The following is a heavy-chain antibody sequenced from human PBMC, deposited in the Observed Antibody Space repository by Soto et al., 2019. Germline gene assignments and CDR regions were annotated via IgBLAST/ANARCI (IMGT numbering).Heavy chain of an antibody. CDR2: IRNKAYSSTT. CDR1: GFTFGDQY. Sequence: EVQLVESGGGLVQPGGSMRLSCADSGFTFGDQYMDWVRQAPGKGLEWVGRIRNKAYSSTTEYAASVRGRFTDSRDDSTNSLYLQMNSLKSEDTAVYYCVPSWGDFRYLDFWGQGTLVTVSS. CDR3: VPSWGDFRYLDF. D-gene: IGHD2-21*02. J-gene: IGHJ4*02. V-gene: IGHV3-72*01.